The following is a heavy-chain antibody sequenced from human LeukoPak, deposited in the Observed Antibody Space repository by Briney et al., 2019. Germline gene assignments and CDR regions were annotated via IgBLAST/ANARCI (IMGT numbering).Heavy chain of an antibody. CDR1: GFTFSGHN. CDR3: ARAMSTFGGVRNYFDS. V-gene: IGHV3-48*04. J-gene: IGHJ4*02. Sequence: GGSLRLSCAASGFTFSGHNMNWVRQAPGKGLEWISFVSISSGTIYYADSVKGRFRISRDNTKSSLDLEMNSLRAEDTAVYYCARAMSTFGGVRNYFDSWGQGTLVTVSS. D-gene: IGHD3-16*01. CDR2: VSISSGTI.